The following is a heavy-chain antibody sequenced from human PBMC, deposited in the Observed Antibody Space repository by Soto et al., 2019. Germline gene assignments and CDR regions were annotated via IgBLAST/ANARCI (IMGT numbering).Heavy chain of an antibody. D-gene: IGHD2-21*01. Sequence: PSETLSLTCIVSGGSTSSGDYYRSWIRQYPGKGLEWIGSIHYSGTIYYNPSLRSRATMSVDTSNFQFSLKPSSVTAADTAVYYCTRGPDWAKVGYSGQGTLVTVTS. CDR2: IHYSGTI. J-gene: IGHJ4*02. CDR1: GGSTSSGDYY. CDR3: TRGPDWAKVGY. V-gene: IGHV4-31*03.